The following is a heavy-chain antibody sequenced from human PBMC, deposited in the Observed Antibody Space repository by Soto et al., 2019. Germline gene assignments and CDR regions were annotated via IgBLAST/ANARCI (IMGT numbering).Heavy chain of an antibody. V-gene: IGHV5-51*01. CDR3: ARQSIAAAGPSWGNWFDP. CDR2: HSPGDYGT. CDR1: GYSFPSYW. D-gene: IGHD6-13*01. Sequence: GETLKISCKGSGYSFPSYWHGWVRQMPGKALEWRGNHSPGDYGTRYTPSFQGKLNIRAHNPNSTAYLQWSSLKASDTGMYYCARQSIAAAGPSWGNWFDPWGQGTLVTVSS. J-gene: IGHJ5*02.